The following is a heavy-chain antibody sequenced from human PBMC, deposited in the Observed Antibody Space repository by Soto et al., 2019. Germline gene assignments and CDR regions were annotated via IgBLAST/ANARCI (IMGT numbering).Heavy chain of an antibody. CDR1: GGSVTSGGHS. CDR3: ARGDTRLGELSHDY. CDR2: VYQSKSA. D-gene: IGHD3-16*02. J-gene: IGHJ4*02. V-gene: IGHV4-30-2*01. Sequence: SETLSLTCVVSGGSVTSGGHSWSWIRQAPGKGLEWVGSVYQSKSAYYNPSLRSRVAISVDRSNNQVSLRMTSVTAADTAIYYCARGDTRLGELSHDYWGQGTLVTVSS.